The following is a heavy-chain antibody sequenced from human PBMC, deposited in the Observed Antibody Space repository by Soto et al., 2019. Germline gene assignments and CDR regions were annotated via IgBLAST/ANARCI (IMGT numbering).Heavy chain of an antibody. V-gene: IGHV1-69*13. CDR2: IIPIFGTA. CDR3: ARDLLGIVGATTQEYYYGMDV. Sequence: ASVKVSCKASGGTFSSYAISWVRQAPGQGLEWMGGIIPIFGTANYAQKFQGRVTITADESTSTAYMELSSLRSEDTAVYYCARDLLGIVGATTQEYYYGMDVWGQGTTVTVSS. J-gene: IGHJ6*02. CDR1: GGTFSSYA. D-gene: IGHD1-26*01.